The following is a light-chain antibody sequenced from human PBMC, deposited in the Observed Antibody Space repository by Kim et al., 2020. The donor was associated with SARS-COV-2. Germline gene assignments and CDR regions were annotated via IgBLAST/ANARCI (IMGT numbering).Light chain of an antibody. Sequence: SVGDRVTITCRASQDISSSLAWYQQKPGKAPKLLIYAASSLQSGVPSRFSGSGSGTDFTLTISSLQPEDFATYYCQQANSFRSLTFGGGTKVEIK. V-gene: IGKV1D-12*01. CDR3: QQANSFRSLT. J-gene: IGKJ4*01. CDR1: QDISSS. CDR2: AAS.